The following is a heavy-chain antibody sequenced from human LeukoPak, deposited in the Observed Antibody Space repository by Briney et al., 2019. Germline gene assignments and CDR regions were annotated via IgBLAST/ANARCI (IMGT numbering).Heavy chain of an antibody. CDR2: IYPGDSDT. D-gene: IGHD5-24*01. V-gene: IGHV5-51*01. CDR1: GYSFTSYW. CDR3: ARPLEMATIKGGFYYFDY. J-gene: IGHJ4*02. Sequence: GESLKISCKGSGYSFTSYWIGWVRQMPGKGLEWMGIIYPGDSDTRYSPSFQGQVTISAHKSISTAYLQWSSLKASDTAMYYCARPLEMATIKGGFYYFDYWGQGTLVTVSS.